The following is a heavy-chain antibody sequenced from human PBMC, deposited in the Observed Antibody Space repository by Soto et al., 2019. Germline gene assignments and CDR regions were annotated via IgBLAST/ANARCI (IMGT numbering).Heavy chain of an antibody. CDR3: ASVYYYGSGSRYYYYGMDV. D-gene: IGHD3-10*01. V-gene: IGHV1-69*01. CDR1: GGTFSSYA. Sequence: QVQLVQSGAEVKKPGSSVKVSCKASGGTFSSYAISWVRQAPGQGLEWMGGIIPIFGTANYAQKFQGRVTITADESTSTAYMELSSLRSEDTAVYYCASVYYYGSGSRYYYYGMDVWGQGTTVTVSS. J-gene: IGHJ6*02. CDR2: IIPIFGTA.